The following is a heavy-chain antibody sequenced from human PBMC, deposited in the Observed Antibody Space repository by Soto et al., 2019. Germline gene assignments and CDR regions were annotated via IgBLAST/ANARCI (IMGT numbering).Heavy chain of an antibody. D-gene: IGHD3-3*02. V-gene: IGHV1-69*12. CDR1: GCTFGNSA. CDR3: ARDKDRQQLGGNYYYGIDV. Sequence: QVQLVQSGAEVKKPGSSVTVSCKASGCTFGNSAISWGRQAPGQGLEWMGGSIPIFPTPDHAQKFQGRVTITADESTSTAYMELTSLRSEDTAVYYCARDKDRQQLGGNYYYGIDVWGQGTTVTVSS. CDR2: SIPIFPTP. J-gene: IGHJ6*02.